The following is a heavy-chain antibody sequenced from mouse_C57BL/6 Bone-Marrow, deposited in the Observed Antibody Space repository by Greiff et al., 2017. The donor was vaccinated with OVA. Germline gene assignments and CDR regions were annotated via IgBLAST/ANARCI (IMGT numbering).Heavy chain of an antibody. V-gene: IGHV5-17*01. CDR3: ARPGWLPPAMDY. J-gene: IGHJ4*01. CDR1: GFTFSDYG. Sequence: EVKVVESGGGLVKPGGSLKLSCAASGFTFSDYGMHWVRQAPEKGLEWVAYISSGSSTIYYADTVKGRFTISRDNAKNTLFLQMTSLRSEDTAMYYCARPGWLPPAMDYWGQGTSVTVSS. CDR2: ISSGSSTI. D-gene: IGHD2-2*01.